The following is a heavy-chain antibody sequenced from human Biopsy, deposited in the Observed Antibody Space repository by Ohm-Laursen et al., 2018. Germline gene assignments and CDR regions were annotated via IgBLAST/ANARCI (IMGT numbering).Heavy chain of an antibody. CDR3: ARDPLNGHKHFDY. Sequence: ASVKVSCKASSYTFTDYNIHWMRQAPGQGLEWLGYINCKTGAPNYAPKFQGTVTMTRDTSISTAYLALGSLRSADTAIYYCARDPLNGHKHFDYWGQGSLVTVSS. CDR1: SYTFTDYN. CDR2: INCKTGAP. J-gene: IGHJ4*02. V-gene: IGHV1-2*02. D-gene: IGHD2-8*01.